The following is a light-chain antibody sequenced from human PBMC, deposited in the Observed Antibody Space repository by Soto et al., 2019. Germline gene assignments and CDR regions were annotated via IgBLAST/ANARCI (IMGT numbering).Light chain of an antibody. J-gene: IGKJ1*01. CDR2: DAS. Sequence: EIVLTQSPATLSLSPGERATLSCRASQRVSSHLAWYQQKPVESPMLLIYDASKRATGITARFSGSGFGTDYTLTISSLEPEDFAVYYCQQRSKWRTFGQGTKVDI. CDR3: QQRSKWRT. V-gene: IGKV3-11*01. CDR1: QRVSSH.